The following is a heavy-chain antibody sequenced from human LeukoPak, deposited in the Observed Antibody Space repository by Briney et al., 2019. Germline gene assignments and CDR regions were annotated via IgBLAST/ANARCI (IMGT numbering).Heavy chain of an antibody. CDR2: ISSGTTTI. CDR1: GFTFSSYA. J-gene: IGHJ4*02. CDR3: ARRYCSSTSCTLDY. V-gene: IGHV3-48*04. D-gene: IGHD2-2*01. Sequence: GGSLRLSCAASGFTFSSYAMNWVRQAPGKGLEWVSYISSGTTTIYYADSVKGRFTISRDNAKNSLYLQMNSLRAEDTAVYYCARRYCSSTSCTLDYWGQGTLVTVSS.